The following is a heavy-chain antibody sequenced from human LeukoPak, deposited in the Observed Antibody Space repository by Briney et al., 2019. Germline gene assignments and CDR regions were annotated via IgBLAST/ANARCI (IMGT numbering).Heavy chain of an antibody. D-gene: IGHD5-24*01. CDR2: IYYSGST. CDR3: ARDARSSGVDV. CDR1: GGSISSYY. J-gene: IGHJ6*02. V-gene: IGHV4-59*06. Sequence: SETLSLTCTVSGGSISSYYWSWIRQHPGKGLEWIGYIYYSGSTYYNPSLKSRVTISVDTSKNQFSLKLSSVTAADTAVYYCARDARSSGVDVWGQGTTVTVSS.